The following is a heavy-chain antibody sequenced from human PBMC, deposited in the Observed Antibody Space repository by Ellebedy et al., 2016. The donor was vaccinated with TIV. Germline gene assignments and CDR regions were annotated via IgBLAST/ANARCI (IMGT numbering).Heavy chain of an antibody. CDR3: ARDFLRAPDGSESYNNWFDP. J-gene: IGHJ5*02. V-gene: IGHV1-69*13. CDR1: GGTFSSYT. CDR2: IIPIFGTA. D-gene: IGHD3-10*01. Sequence: ASVKVSXKASGGTFSSYTISWERQAPGQGLEWMGGIIPIFGTANYAQKFQDRVTITADESTRTAYMELSSLRSEDTAVYYCARDFLRAPDGSESYNNWFDPWGQGTLVTVSS.